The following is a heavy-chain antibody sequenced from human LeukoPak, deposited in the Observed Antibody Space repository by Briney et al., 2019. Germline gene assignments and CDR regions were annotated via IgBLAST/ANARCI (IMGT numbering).Heavy chain of an antibody. Sequence: PGGSLRLSCAASGFTFSSYAMSWVRQAPGKGLEWVSAISGSGGSTYYADSVKGRFTISRDNSKNTLYLQMNSLRAEDTAVYYCAKAVNSIVVVVAATPGIFDYWGQGTLSPSPQ. D-gene: IGHD2-15*01. V-gene: IGHV3-23*01. CDR1: GFTFSSYA. J-gene: IGHJ4*02. CDR3: AKAVNSIVVVVAATPGIFDY. CDR2: ISGSGGST.